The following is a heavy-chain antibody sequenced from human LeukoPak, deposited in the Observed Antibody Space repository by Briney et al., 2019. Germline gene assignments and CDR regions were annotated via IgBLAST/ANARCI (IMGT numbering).Heavy chain of an antibody. CDR3: AREGTYYDDY. V-gene: IGHV1-8*02. Sequence: ASVKVSCKASGYTFTSYDINWVRQATGQGLEWMGWMNPNSGNTGYAQKFQGRVTMTTDTSTSTAYMELRSLRSDDTAVYYCAREGTYYDDYWGQGTLVTVSS. CDR2: MNPNSGNT. J-gene: IGHJ4*02. CDR1: GYTFTSYD. D-gene: IGHD1-1*01.